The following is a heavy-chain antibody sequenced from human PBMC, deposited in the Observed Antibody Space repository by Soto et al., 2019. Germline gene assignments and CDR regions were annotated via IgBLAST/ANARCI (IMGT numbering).Heavy chain of an antibody. V-gene: IGHV1-2*02. D-gene: IGHD1-26*01. Sequence: ASVKVSCQPSGYTFSAYYVHWARRAPGRGFQWLGWINPSNEITTFSEFFQGRITMTRDTSTNTVHMELNMLTSDDTAVYYCMRGGWGDSPIDHWGQGTQVTVSS. J-gene: IGHJ4*02. CDR3: MRGGWGDSPIDH. CDR2: INPSNEIT. CDR1: GYTFSAYY.